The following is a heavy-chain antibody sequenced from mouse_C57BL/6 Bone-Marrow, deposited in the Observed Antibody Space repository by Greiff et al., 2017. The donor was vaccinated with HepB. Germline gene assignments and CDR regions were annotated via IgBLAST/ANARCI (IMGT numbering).Heavy chain of an antibody. D-gene: IGHD1-1*01. CDR1: GFTFSDYY. Sequence: EVQLVESEGGLVQPGSSMKLSCTASGFTFSDYYMDWVRQVPEKGLEWVANINYDGSSTYYLDSLKSRFIISRDNAKNILYLQMSSLKSEDTATYYCARDRTTVVATYFHWYFDVWGTGTTVTVSS. V-gene: IGHV5-16*01. CDR3: ARDRTTVVATYFHWYFDV. CDR2: INYDGSST. J-gene: IGHJ1*03.